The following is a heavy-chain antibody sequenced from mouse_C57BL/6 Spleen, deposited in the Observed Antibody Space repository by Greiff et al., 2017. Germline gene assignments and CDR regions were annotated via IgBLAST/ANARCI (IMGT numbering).Heavy chain of an antibody. CDR2: ISSGSSTI. D-gene: IGHD1-1*01. Sequence: EVKLVESGGGLVKPGGSLKLSCAASGFTFSDYGMHWVRQAPEKGLEWVAYISSGSSTIYYADTVKGRFTSSRDNAKSTLFLQMTSLRSEDTAMYYCARHGTSYAMDYWGQGTSVTVSS. CDR3: ARHGTSYAMDY. CDR1: GFTFSDYG. V-gene: IGHV5-17*01. J-gene: IGHJ4*01.